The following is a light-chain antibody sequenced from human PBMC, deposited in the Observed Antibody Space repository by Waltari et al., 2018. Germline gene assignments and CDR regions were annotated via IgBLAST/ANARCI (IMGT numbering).Light chain of an antibody. CDR3: QSYEISLTALV. CDR1: TSNLGSGYY. Sequence: QSVLTQPPSASGAPGQRVPISCTGGTSNLGSGYYATWFPHLPGTAPKGLIHSNTHGPSGVPDRFSASKSGASDSMNINGIQEDDEADYVCQSYEISLTALVFGGGTKLTVL. V-gene: IGLV1-40*01. J-gene: IGLJ2*01. CDR2: SNT.